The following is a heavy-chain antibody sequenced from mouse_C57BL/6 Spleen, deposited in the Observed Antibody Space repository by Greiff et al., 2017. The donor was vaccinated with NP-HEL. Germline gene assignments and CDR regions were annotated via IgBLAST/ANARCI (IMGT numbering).Heavy chain of an antibody. V-gene: IGHV1-64*01. CDR2: IHPNSGST. CDR1: GYTFTSYW. J-gene: IGHJ4*01. Sequence: QVQLQQSGAELVKPGASVKLSCKASGYTFTSYWMHWVKQRPGQGLEWIGMIHPNSGSTNYNEKFKSKATLTVDKSSSTAYMQLSSLTSEDSAVYYCARWGYYGSRGAMDYWGQGTSVTVSS. CDR3: ARWGYYGSRGAMDY. D-gene: IGHD1-1*01.